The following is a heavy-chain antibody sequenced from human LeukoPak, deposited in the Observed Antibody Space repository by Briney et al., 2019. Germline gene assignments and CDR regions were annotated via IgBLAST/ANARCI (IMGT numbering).Heavy chain of an antibody. V-gene: IGHV1-69*02. CDR3: ARVVSDFWSGYYFDY. J-gene: IGHJ4*02. CDR2: IIPILGIA. Sequence: SVTVSCKASGGTFSSYTISWVRQAPGQGLEWMGRIIPILGIANYAQKFQGRVTITADKSTSTAYMELSSLRSEDTAVYYCARVVSDFWSGYYFDYWGQGTLVTVSS. D-gene: IGHD3-3*01. CDR1: GGTFSSYT.